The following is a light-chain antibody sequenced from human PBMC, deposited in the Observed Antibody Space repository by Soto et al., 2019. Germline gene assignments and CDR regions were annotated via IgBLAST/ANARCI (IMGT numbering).Light chain of an antibody. V-gene: IGKV3-11*01. Sequence: EIVLTQSPATLSLSPGDTATLSCRASQSVSTWLSWYQQKPGQAPRLLIYDASNRATGIPARFSGSGSGTDFTLTISSLEPEDFAVYHCQQRSNWITFGQGTRLEIE. CDR3: QQRSNWIT. CDR2: DAS. CDR1: QSVSTW. J-gene: IGKJ5*01.